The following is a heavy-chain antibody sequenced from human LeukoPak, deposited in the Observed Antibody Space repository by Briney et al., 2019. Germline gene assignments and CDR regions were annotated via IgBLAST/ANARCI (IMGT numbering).Heavy chain of an antibody. CDR2: INHSGST. Sequence: SETLSLTCAVYGGSFSGYYWSWIRQPPGKGLEWIGEINHSGSTNYNPSLKSRVTISVDTSKNQFSLKLSSVTAADTAVYYCANRYCSSTSCYANFDLWGRGTLVTVSS. CDR3: ANRYCSSTSCYANFDL. D-gene: IGHD2-2*01. V-gene: IGHV4-34*01. J-gene: IGHJ2*01. CDR1: GGSFSGYY.